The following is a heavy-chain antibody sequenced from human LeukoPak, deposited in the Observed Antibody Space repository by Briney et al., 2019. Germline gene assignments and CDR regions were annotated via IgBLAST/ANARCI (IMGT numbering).Heavy chain of an antibody. CDR3: ARPEYDSSGYTPWIAFDI. D-gene: IGHD3-22*01. V-gene: IGHV1-2*02. Sequence: ASVKVSCKASGYTFTGYYMHRVRQAPGQGLEWMGWINPNSGGTNYAQKFQGRVTMTRDTSISTAYMELSRLRSDDTAVYYCARPEYDSSGYTPWIAFDIWGQGTMVTVSS. CDR1: GYTFTGYY. J-gene: IGHJ3*02. CDR2: INPNSGGT.